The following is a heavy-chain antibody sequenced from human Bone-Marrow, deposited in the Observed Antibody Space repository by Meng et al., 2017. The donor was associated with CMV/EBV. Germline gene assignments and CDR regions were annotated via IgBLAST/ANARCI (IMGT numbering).Heavy chain of an antibody. J-gene: IGHJ5*02. V-gene: IGHV4-34*01. CDR2: INHSGST. CDR3: ARGRVIFGVVIAARGWFDP. CDR1: SFSGYY. D-gene: IGHD3-3*01. Sequence: SFSGYYWSWIRPPPGKGLEWIGEINHSGSTNYNPSLKSRVTISVDTSKNQFSLKLSSVTAADTAVYYCARGRVIFGVVIAARGWFDPWGQGTLVTVSS.